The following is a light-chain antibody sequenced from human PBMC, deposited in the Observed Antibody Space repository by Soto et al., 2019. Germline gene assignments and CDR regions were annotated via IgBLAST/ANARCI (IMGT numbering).Light chain of an antibody. Sequence: EIVMTQSPGTLSVSPGERVTLSCRASQRVSSKVAWYQQKPGQAPRLLIFTASLRATGVPARFSGSGSGTEFTLTISSLQSEAFAVYWCQQYYNWPLEYTFGQGTKLEI. V-gene: IGKV3-15*01. CDR2: TAS. CDR1: QRVSSK. J-gene: IGKJ2*01. CDR3: QQYYNWPLEYT.